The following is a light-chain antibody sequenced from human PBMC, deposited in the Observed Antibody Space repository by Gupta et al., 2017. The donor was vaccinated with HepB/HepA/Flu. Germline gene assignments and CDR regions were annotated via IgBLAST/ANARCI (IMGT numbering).Light chain of an antibody. Sequence: QAVVTQEPSLTVSPGRPVPLTCASSTGPVTSGHYSYWFQQKPGQAPRTLIYDTTNNHSWTPARFSGSLLGGKAALTLSGAQPEDEADYYCLLSLSCVRVFGGGTKLAVL. CDR2: DTT. J-gene: IGLJ3*02. CDR3: LLSLSCVRV. V-gene: IGLV7-46*01. CDR1: TGPVTSGHY.